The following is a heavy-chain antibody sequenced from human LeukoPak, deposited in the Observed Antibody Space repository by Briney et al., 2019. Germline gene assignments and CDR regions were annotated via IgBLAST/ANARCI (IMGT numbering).Heavy chain of an antibody. Sequence: ASVKVSCKASGYTFINYGITWVRQAPGQGLEWMGWISAYNSAYNGNTHYAQKLQGRVTLTTDTSTNTGYMGLRSLRSDDTAVYYCAREYGSGSYTGIDYWGQGTLVTVSS. D-gene: IGHD3-10*01. J-gene: IGHJ4*02. V-gene: IGHV1-18*01. CDR1: GYTFINYG. CDR2: ISAYNSAYNGNT. CDR3: AREYGSGSYTGIDY.